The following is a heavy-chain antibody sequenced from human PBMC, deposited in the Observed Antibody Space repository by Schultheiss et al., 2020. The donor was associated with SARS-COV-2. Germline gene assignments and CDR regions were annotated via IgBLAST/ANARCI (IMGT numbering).Heavy chain of an antibody. Sequence: GGSLRLSCAASGFTFSGSAMHWVRQASGKGLEWVGRIRSKANSYATAYAASVKGRFTISRDDSKNTAYLQMNSLKTEDTAVYYCARDRSIAVGLGFDYWGQGTLVTVSS. D-gene: IGHD6-19*01. CDR1: GFTFSGSA. J-gene: IGHJ4*02. V-gene: IGHV3-73*01. CDR2: IRSKANSYAT. CDR3: ARDRSIAVGLGFDY.